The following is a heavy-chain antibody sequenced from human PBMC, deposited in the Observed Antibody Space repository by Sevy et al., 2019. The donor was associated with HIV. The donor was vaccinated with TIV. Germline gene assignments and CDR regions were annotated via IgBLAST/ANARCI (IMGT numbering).Heavy chain of an antibody. CDR3: AHETFGRFES. CDR2: IKADGSDK. Sequence: GGSLRLSYAASGFTFSANWMNWVRQAPGKGLEWVANIKADGSDKHYVDSVEGRFTISRDNAKNLLFLQMNSLRVEDTAVYYCAHETFGRFESWGQGTLVTVSS. CDR1: GFTFSANW. D-gene: IGHD3-16*01. V-gene: IGHV3-7*01. J-gene: IGHJ4*02.